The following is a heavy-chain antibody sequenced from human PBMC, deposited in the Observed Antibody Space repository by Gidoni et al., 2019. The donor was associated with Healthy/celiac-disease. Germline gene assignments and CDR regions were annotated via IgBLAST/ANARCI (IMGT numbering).Heavy chain of an antibody. Sequence: QVQLVQSGAEVKKPGASVKVSCKASGYTFPSYYMHWVRQAPGQGLEWMGIINPSGGSTSYAQKFQGRVTMTRDTSTSTVYMELSSLRSEDTAVYYCARSGIAAAGGGVFDYWGQGTLVTVSS. D-gene: IGHD6-13*01. CDR3: ARSGIAAAGGGVFDY. CDR2: INPSGGST. J-gene: IGHJ4*02. V-gene: IGHV1-46*01. CDR1: GYTFPSYY.